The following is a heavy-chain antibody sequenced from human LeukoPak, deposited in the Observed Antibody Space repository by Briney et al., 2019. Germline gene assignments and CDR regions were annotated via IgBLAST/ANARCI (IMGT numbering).Heavy chain of an antibody. D-gene: IGHD3-3*01. J-gene: IGHJ4*02. CDR3: ARGSDDFWSGYSPSY. Sequence: GASVKVSCKASGYTFTGYYMHWVRQAPGQGLEWMGWINPNSGGTNYAQEFQGRVTMTGDTSISTAYMELGRLRSDDTAVYYCARGSDDFWSGYSPSYWGQGTLVTVSS. CDR2: INPNSGGT. CDR1: GYTFTGYY. V-gene: IGHV1-2*02.